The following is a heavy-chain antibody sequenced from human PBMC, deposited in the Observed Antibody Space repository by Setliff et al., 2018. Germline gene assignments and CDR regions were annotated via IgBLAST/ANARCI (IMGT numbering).Heavy chain of an antibody. V-gene: IGHV4-4*07. CDR2: IYVTEST. D-gene: IGHD3-10*01. CDR1: GDSISSYY. Sequence: PSETLSLTCTVSGDSISSYYWNWIRQPAGKGLEWIGRIYVTESTKYNPSLKSRVAXSXXXXXXXXXXXXXXXXXXXXXXXYCAXSRAYTGAVEEWFLPKTFDFWGQGSPVTVSS. CDR3: AXSRAYTGAVEEWFLPKTFDF. J-gene: IGHJ4*02.